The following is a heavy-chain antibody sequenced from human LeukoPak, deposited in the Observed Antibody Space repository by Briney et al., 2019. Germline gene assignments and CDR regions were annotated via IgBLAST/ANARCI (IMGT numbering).Heavy chain of an antibody. J-gene: IGHJ6*02. CDR2: MNPNSGNT. CDR1: GYTFTSYD. CDR3: ARGHYDFWSGYSYYYGMDV. D-gene: IGHD3-3*01. V-gene: IGHV1-8*01. Sequence: ASVKVSCKASGYTFTSYDINWVRQATGQGLEWMGWMNPNSGNTGYAQKFQGRVTMTRNTSISTAYMELSGLRSEDTAVYYCARGHYDFWSGYSYYYGMDVWGQGTTVTVSS.